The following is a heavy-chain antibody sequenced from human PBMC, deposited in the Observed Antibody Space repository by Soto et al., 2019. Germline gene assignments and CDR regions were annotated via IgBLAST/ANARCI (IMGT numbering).Heavy chain of an antibody. V-gene: IGHV3-15*01. CDR2: IKSKTDGGTT. Sequence: PGGSLRLSCADSGFTFNNAWVSWVRQAPGKGLEWVGRIKSKTDGGTTDYAAPVKGRFTVSRDDSKNTLYLQMNSLKIEDTAVYYCTTDCRSTARCFAEDFWGQGTLVTVSS. D-gene: IGHD2-2*01. CDR1: GFTFNNAW. CDR3: TTDCRSTARCFAEDF. J-gene: IGHJ4*02.